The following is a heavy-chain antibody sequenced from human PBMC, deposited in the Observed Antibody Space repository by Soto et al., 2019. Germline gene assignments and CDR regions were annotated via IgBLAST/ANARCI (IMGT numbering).Heavy chain of an antibody. V-gene: IGHV3-23*01. CDR2: LSRSGGAT. D-gene: IGHD1-7*01. CDR1: GFNTRFYS. CDR3: SKGEMSTIRNSFDP. Sequence: GGSLRLSCTASGFNTRFYSMSWVGQTPGKGLEWVAALSRSGGATYYADSVRGRFTISRDASKDTLFLQMSNLRAEDTALYYCSKGEMSTIRNSFDPWGQGTLVTVSS. J-gene: IGHJ5*02.